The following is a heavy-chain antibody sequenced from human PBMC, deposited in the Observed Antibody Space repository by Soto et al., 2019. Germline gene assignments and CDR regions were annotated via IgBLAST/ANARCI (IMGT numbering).Heavy chain of an antibody. Sequence: QVQLVQSGAEVKKPGSSVKVSCKASGGTFSSYAISWVRQAPGQGLEWMGGIIPIFGTANYAQKFQGRVTITADESTSTAYMALSSLRSEDTAVYYCARRSYYYGSGSYALENYYYYYGMDVRGQGTTVTVSS. CDR2: IIPIFGTA. CDR1: GGTFSSYA. CDR3: ARRSYYYGSGSYALENYYYYYGMDV. J-gene: IGHJ6*02. D-gene: IGHD3-10*01. V-gene: IGHV1-69*01.